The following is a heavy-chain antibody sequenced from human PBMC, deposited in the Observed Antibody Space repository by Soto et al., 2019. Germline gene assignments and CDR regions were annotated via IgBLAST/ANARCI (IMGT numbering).Heavy chain of an antibody. CDR2: IYYSGST. Sequence: KTSETLSLTCTVSGGSISSYYWSWIRQPPGKGLEWIGYIYYSGSTNYNPSLKSRVTISVDTSKNQFSLKLSSVTAADTAVYYCARTWNYVDYWGQGTLVTVSS. D-gene: IGHD1-1*01. V-gene: IGHV4-59*01. CDR1: GGSISSYY. CDR3: ARTWNYVDY. J-gene: IGHJ4*02.